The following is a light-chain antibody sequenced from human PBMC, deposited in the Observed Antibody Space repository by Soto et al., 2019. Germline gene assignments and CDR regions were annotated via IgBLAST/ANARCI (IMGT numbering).Light chain of an antibody. V-gene: IGLV7-46*01. Sequence: QAVVTQEPSLTVSPGGTVTLTCGSSTGAVTNGHYPYWFQQKPGQAPRTLIYDTTNRHSWTPARFSGSLLGGKAALTLSGAQPEDEAEYYCLLSYNGPYGFGTWTKVTVL. CDR3: LLSYNGPYG. CDR2: DTT. CDR1: TGAVTNGHY. J-gene: IGLJ1*01.